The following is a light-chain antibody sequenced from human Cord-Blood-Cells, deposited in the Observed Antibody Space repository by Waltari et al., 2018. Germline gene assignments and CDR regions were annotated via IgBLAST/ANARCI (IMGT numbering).Light chain of an antibody. CDR2: DAS. V-gene: IGKV1-33*01. Sequence: DTQMTQSQSSLSASVGDRVSITCQASQDISNYLNWYQQNPGKAPKLLIYDASNLETGVPLRFSGSESGTDFTFTISSLQPEDIATYYCQQYDNLPLTFGGGTKVEIK. CDR1: QDISNY. J-gene: IGKJ4*01. CDR3: QQYDNLPLT.